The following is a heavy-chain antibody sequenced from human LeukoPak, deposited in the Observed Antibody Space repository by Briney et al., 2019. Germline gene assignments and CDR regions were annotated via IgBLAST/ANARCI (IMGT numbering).Heavy chain of an antibody. Sequence: GGSLRLSCAASGFTFSDYYMSWIRQAPGKGLEWILYISNSGSVSYYVDSVKGRFTISRDNAKNSLYLEMNSLSADDTALYYCARDGSPEASINYFDTWGQGTPVTVSS. D-gene: IGHD5-24*01. CDR1: GFTFSDYY. J-gene: IGHJ5*02. CDR2: ISNSGSVS. CDR3: ARDGSPEASINYFDT. V-gene: IGHV3-11*04.